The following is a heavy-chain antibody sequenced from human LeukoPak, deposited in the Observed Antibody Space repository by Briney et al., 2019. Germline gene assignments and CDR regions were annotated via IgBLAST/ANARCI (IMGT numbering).Heavy chain of an antibody. V-gene: IGHV3-23*01. CDR3: ARGRVGALLHALDI. Sequence: PGGSLRLSCAGPGFTFGSYAINWVRQAPGKGLEWVSAIRTSSSATYYADSVKGRFATSRDDSRSTVFLQMNSLRAEDTAVYYCARGRVGALLHALDIWGQGTLVAVSS. CDR2: IRTSSSAT. CDR1: GFTFGSYA. D-gene: IGHD1-26*01. J-gene: IGHJ3*02.